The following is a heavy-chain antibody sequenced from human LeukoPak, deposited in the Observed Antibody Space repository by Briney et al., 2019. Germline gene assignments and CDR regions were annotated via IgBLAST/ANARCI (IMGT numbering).Heavy chain of an antibody. V-gene: IGHV1-2*02. CDR3: ARDNELRYFDWSPRYYYYYYMDV. CDR1: VYTFTGYY. J-gene: IGHJ6*03. CDR2: INPNSVGT. D-gene: IGHD3-9*01. Sequence: GASVKVSCKASVYTFTGYYMHWVRQAPGQGLEWMGWINPNSVGTNYAQKFQGRVTITKDTSISTAYMELSRLRSDATAVYYCARDNELRYFDWSPRYYYYYYMDVWGKGTTVTV.